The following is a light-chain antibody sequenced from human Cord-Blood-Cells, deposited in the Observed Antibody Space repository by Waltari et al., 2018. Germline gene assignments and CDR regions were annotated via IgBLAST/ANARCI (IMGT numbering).Light chain of an antibody. CDR3: MQALQSPLT. J-gene: IGKJ4*01. CDR2: LGS. V-gene: IGKV2-28*01. Sequence: DIVMTQSPLSLPVTPGEPASISCKSSRSLLHSSGYNYVDWYLQKPGQSPQLLISLGSNRASGVPDRFSGSGSGTDFTLKASRVEAEDVGVYYCMQALQSPLTFGGGTKVQI. CDR1: RSLLHSSGYNY.